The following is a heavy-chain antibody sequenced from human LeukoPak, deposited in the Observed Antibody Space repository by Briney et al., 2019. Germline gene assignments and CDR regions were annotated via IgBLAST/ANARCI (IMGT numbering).Heavy chain of an antibody. D-gene: IGHD6-19*01. V-gene: IGHV3-13*04. Sequence: GGSLRLSCVGSGFTFSKYDMHWVRQATGRGLEWVSDITSGGDTHYQGSVKGRFTISRDNAKNSFCLEMNSLRVGDTAVYYCVRGGPLAGHAFDVWGRGTLVTVS. J-gene: IGHJ3*01. CDR3: VRGGPLAGHAFDV. CDR1: GFTFSKYD. CDR2: ITSGGDT.